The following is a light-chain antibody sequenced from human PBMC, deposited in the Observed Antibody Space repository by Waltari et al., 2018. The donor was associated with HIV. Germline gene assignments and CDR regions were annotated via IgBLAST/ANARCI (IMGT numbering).Light chain of an antibody. V-gene: IGLV2-14*03. CDR3: CSYSDSGTIL. Sequence: SALTPPSSVSGSPGQSLTISCLRASSALGRFYYVPWYQQHPDKAPKLILYDVTYRPSGVSGRFSGSRSGSMASLTISGLQPEDEADYFCCSYSDSGTILFGGGTRVTVL. J-gene: IGLJ2*01. CDR1: SSALGRFYY. CDR2: DVT.